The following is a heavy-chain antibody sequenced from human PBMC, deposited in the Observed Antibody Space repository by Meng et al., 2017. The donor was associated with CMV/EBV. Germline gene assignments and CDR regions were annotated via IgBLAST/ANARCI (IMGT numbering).Heavy chain of an antibody. Sequence: SVKVSCKASGFTFTSSAVQWVRQARGQRLEWIGWIVVDSGNTNYAQRFQGRVTITRDMSTTTAYMELSSLRSEDTAVYYCAAGTVHTSSWTGCGVGGGMDVWGQGTTVTVSS. CDR3: AAGTVHTSSWTGCGVGGGMDV. CDR2: IVVDSGNT. J-gene: IGHJ6*02. CDR1: GFTFTSSA. V-gene: IGHV1-58*01. D-gene: IGHD6-13*01.